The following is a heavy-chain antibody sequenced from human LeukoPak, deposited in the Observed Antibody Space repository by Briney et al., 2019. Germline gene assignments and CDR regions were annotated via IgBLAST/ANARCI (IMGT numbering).Heavy chain of an antibody. D-gene: IGHD2-15*01. CDR3: AGSATVVAATYDAFDI. V-gene: IGHV3-23*01. CDR2: ISGSGGST. CDR1: GFTFSSYA. Sequence: PGGSLRLSCAASGFTFSSYAMSWVRQAPGKGLEWVSAISGSGGSTYYADSVKGRFTISRDNSKNTLYLQMNSLRAKDTAVYYCAGSATVVAATYDAFDIWGQGTMVTVSS. J-gene: IGHJ3*02.